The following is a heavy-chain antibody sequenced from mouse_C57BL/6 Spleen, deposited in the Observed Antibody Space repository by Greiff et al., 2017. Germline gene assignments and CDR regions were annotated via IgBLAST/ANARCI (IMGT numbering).Heavy chain of an antibody. V-gene: IGHV5-17*01. CDR1: GFSFSDYG. D-gene: IGHD3-1*01. CDR3: ARDGSAWFAY. CDR2: ISSGSSTI. J-gene: IGHJ3*01. Sequence: EVQGVESGGGLVKPGGSLKLSCAASGFSFSDYGMHWVRQAPEKGLEWVAYISSGSSTIYYADTVKGRFTSSRDNAKNILLLQMTSLRSEDTAMYYCARDGSAWFAYWGQGTLVTVSA.